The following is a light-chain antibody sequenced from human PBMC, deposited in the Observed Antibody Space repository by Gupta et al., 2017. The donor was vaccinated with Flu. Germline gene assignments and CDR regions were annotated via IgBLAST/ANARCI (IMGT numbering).Light chain of an antibody. Sequence: IVLTQSPGTLSLSHGDRATRSCRDSQSVSSYLAWYQQKPGQAPSLIIKGVSNSADGIPDWFSGSGYAKHFTHTSSRRGDEDCAVYYGQQDPSSCTFGQGTPVEIK. CDR1: QSVSSY. J-gene: IGKJ5*01. CDR3: QQDPSSCT. V-gene: IGKV3-20*01. CDR2: GVS.